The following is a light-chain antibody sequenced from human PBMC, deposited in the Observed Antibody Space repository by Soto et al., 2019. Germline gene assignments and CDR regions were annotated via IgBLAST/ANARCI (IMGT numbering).Light chain of an antibody. CDR2: GVN. Sequence: QSALTQPASVSGSRGQSINISCSGTSSDVGGYDYVSWYQQHPGKAPKVMIYGVNNRPSGVSNRFSGSKSGNTASLTISGLQTEDEADYYCSSYTRTTSLVLFGGGTKLTVL. CDR1: SSDVGGYDY. J-gene: IGLJ2*01. V-gene: IGLV2-14*01. CDR3: SSYTRTTSLVL.